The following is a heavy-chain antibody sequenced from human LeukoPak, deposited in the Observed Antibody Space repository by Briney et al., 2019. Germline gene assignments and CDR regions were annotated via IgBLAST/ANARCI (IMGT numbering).Heavy chain of an antibody. CDR3: ARSGSYYGGWFDP. Sequence: SETLSLTCAVYGGSFSGYYWSWIRQPPGKGLEWIGEINHSGSTNYNPSLKSRVTISVDTSKNQFSLKLSSVTAADTAVHYCARSGSYYGGWFDPWGQGTLVTVSS. D-gene: IGHD1-26*01. CDR2: INHSGST. V-gene: IGHV4-34*01. CDR1: GGSFSGYY. J-gene: IGHJ5*02.